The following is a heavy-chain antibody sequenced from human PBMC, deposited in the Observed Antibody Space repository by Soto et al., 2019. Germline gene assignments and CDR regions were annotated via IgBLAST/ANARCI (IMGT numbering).Heavy chain of an antibody. J-gene: IGHJ4*02. V-gene: IGHV3-23*01. D-gene: IGHD2-2*01. CDR2: ISGSGGST. CDR1: GFTFSSHA. CDR3: AKGRGYCSSTSCYVGSDY. Sequence: EVQLLESGGGLVQPGGSLRLSCAASGFTFSSHAMSWVRQAPGKGLEWVSAISGSGGSTYYADSVKGRFTISRDNSKNTLYLQMNSLRAEDTAVYYCAKGRGYCSSTSCYVGSDYWGQGTLVTVSS.